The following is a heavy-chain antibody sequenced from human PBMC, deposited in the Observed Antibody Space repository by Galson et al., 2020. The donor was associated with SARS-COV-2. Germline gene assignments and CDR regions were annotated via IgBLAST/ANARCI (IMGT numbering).Heavy chain of an antibody. CDR1: GFTFSSYA. D-gene: IGHD3-10*01. J-gene: IGHJ2*01. Sequence: GGSLRLSCSASGFTFSSYAMSWVRQVPGKGLECVSTISGSAGSTYYADSVKGRFTISRDNSENTLYLQMNSLRGDDTATYYCATRGYDLQGVRYLYFDLWGRGTLVTVSS. V-gene: IGHV3-23*01. CDR2: ISGSAGST. CDR3: ATRGYDLQGVRYLYFDL.